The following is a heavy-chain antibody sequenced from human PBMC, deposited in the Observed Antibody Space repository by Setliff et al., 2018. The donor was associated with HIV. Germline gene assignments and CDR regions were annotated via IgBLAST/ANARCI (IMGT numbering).Heavy chain of an antibody. CDR1: GGSISSSSYY. CDR3: ARVPWGGRGEYYYYYMDV. CDR2: IYTSGST. J-gene: IGHJ6*03. D-gene: IGHD3-16*01. Sequence: LSLTCTVSGGSISSSSYYWGWIRQPPGKGLEWIGRIYTSGSTNYNPSLQSRVTISVDTSKNQFSLKLSSVTAADTAVYYCARVPWGGRGEYYYYYMDVWGKGTTVTAP. V-gene: IGHV4-39*07.